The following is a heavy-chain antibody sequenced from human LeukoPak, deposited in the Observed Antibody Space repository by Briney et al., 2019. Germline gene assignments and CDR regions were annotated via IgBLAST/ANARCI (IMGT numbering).Heavy chain of an antibody. Sequence: PSETLSLTCTVSGGSISSYYWSWIRQPPGKGLEWIGYIYYSGSTNYNPSLKSRVTISVDTSKNQFSLKLSSVTAADTAVYCCARGIAAAATGWFDPWGQGTLVTVSS. CDR3: ARGIAAAATGWFDP. CDR2: IYYSGST. J-gene: IGHJ5*02. CDR1: GGSISSYY. D-gene: IGHD6-13*01. V-gene: IGHV4-59*01.